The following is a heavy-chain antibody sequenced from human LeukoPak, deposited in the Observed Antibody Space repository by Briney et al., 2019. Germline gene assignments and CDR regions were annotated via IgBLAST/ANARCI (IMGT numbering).Heavy chain of an antibody. Sequence: GGSLRLSCTASGFTFSYYSMHWVRQAPGKGLEWVASITLSSNYISYADSLKGRVTISRDNAKNSLYLQMSSLRAEDTAVYYCARWADYGDNFDYWGQGSLVIVSS. CDR2: ITLSSNYI. CDR3: ARWADYGDNFDY. D-gene: IGHD4-17*01. CDR1: GFTFSYYS. J-gene: IGHJ4*02. V-gene: IGHV3-21*01.